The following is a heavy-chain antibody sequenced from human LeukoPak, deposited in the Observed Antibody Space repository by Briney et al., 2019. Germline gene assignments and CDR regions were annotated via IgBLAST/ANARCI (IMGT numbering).Heavy chain of an antibody. CDR1: GGSLSGFY. CDR2: INHSGNQ. D-gene: IGHD6-19*01. Sequence: SETLSLTCAVYGGSLSGFYWIWIPQPTGKGLEWIGKINHSGNQHYNPPRKSRVPISVHTPKNQFSLKLSSVPPADTAVYYCARGSGWRYYFDYWGQGTLVTVSS. CDR3: ARGSGWRYYFDY. V-gene: IGHV4-34*01. J-gene: IGHJ4*02.